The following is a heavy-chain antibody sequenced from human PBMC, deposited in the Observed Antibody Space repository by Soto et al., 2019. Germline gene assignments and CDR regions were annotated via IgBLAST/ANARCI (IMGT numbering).Heavy chain of an antibody. D-gene: IGHD6-6*01. J-gene: IGHJ6*02. CDR2: IKQDGGEK. CDR3: ARDTLRGGLAARENYYYYGMDV. V-gene: IGHV3-7*01. CDR1: GFTFSSYW. Sequence: GGSLRLSCAASGFTFSSYWMSWVRQAPGKGLEWVANIKQDGGEKYYVDSVKGRFTISRDNAKNSLYLQMNSLRAEDTAVYYCARDTLRGGLAARENYYYYGMDVWGQGTTVTVSS.